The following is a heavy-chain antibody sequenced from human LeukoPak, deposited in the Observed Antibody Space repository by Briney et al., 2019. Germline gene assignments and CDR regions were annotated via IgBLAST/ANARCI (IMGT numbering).Heavy chain of an antibody. Sequence: GGSLRLSCEASGFTFSSYGMHWVRQAPGKGLEWVAVILYDGSNKHYADSVKDRFTISRDNSRNTLYLQMNSLRAEDTAVYYCAREKFDSGSHTTPDYWGQGTLVTVSS. J-gene: IGHJ4*02. CDR2: ILYDGSNK. CDR1: GFTFSSYG. CDR3: AREKFDSGSHTTPDY. V-gene: IGHV3-30*03. D-gene: IGHD1-26*01.